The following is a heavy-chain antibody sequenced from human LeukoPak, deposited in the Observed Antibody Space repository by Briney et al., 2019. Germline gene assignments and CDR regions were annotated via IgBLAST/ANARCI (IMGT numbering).Heavy chain of an antibody. V-gene: IGHV3-23*01. CDR3: AKRGRSTSPENVDAFDI. J-gene: IGHJ3*02. CDR2: ISGGGGTT. Sequence: GGSLRLSCVASGFTFSSYAMSWVRQAPGKGLEWVSAISGGGGTTLYADSVKGRFTISRDNSRNTLYLQMNSLRAGDTAVYYCAKRGRSTSPENVDAFDIWGQGTMVTVSS. CDR1: GFTFSSYA. D-gene: IGHD2-2*01.